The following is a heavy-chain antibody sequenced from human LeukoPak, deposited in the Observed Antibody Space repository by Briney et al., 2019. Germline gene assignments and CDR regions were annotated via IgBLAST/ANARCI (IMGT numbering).Heavy chain of an antibody. Sequence: GGSLRLSCAASGFTFSSYAMSWVRQAPGKGLEWVANIKQDGSEKYHVDSVKGRFTISRDNAKNSLYLQMNSLRAEDTAVYYCARVDDYYDSSGLLWGQGTLVTVSS. CDR1: GFTFSSYA. D-gene: IGHD3-22*01. CDR3: ARVDDYYDSSGLL. J-gene: IGHJ4*02. CDR2: IKQDGSEK. V-gene: IGHV3-7*01.